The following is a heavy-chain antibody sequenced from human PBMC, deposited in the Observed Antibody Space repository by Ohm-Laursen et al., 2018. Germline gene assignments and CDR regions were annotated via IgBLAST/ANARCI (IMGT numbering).Heavy chain of an antibody. CDR1: GFTFTDYY. Sequence: ASVKVSCKASGFTFTDYYFHWVRQAPGQRLEWMGWINCKTGGTNYAQKLQGRVTMTRDTSITTAYMDLSRLTSDDTAVYYCARDSAVARDNAFDVWGQGTVVTVSS. CDR2: INCKTGGT. D-gene: IGHD6-19*01. CDR3: ARDSAVARDNAFDV. V-gene: IGHV1-2*02. J-gene: IGHJ3*01.